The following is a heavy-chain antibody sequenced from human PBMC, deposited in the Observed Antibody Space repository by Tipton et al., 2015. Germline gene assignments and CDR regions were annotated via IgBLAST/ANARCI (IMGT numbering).Heavy chain of an antibody. V-gene: IGHV5-51*01. CDR3: ARQTTVTTDLDY. Sequence: QSGAEVKKPGESLKISCKGSGYSFSNYWIGWVRQMPGKGLEWIGIIYPGDSHTRYNPSFQGQVTISADKSISTAYLQWSSLKASDTAMYYCARQTTVTTDLDYWGQGTLVTVSS. D-gene: IGHD4-17*01. CDR1: GYSFSNYW. J-gene: IGHJ4*02. CDR2: IYPGDSHT.